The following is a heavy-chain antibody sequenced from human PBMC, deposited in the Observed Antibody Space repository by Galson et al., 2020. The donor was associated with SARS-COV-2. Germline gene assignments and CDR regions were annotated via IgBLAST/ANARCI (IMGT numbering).Heavy chain of an antibody. CDR2: IYPGDSDT. CDR3: ARHEFKYSSGWYYYYGMDV. V-gene: IGHV5-51*01. Sequence: GESLKISCKGSGYSFTSYWIGWVRQMPGKGLERTGIIYPGDSDTRYSPSFQGQANISADKSISTAYLQWSSLKASDTAMYYCARHEFKYSSGWYYYYGMDVWGQGTTVTVSS. J-gene: IGHJ6*02. CDR1: GYSFTSYW. D-gene: IGHD6-19*01.